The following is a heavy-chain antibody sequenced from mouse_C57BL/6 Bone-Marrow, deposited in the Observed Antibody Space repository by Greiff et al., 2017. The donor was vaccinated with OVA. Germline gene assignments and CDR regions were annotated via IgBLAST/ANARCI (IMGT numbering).Heavy chain of an antibody. J-gene: IGHJ1*03. D-gene: IGHD1-1*01. CDR3: AREYYGSSYLYWYFDV. Sequence: EVKLVESGPVLVKPGASVKMSCKASGYTFTDYYMNWVKQSHGKSLEWIGVINPYTGGTSYNQKFKGKATLTVDKSSSTAYMELNSLTSEDSAVYYCAREYYGSSYLYWYFDVWGTGTTVTVSS. CDR2: INPYTGGT. V-gene: IGHV1-19*01. CDR1: GYTFTDYY.